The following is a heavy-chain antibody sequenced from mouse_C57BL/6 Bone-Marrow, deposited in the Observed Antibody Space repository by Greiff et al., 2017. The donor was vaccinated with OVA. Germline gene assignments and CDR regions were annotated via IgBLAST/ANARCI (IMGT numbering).Heavy chain of an antibody. CDR1: GYTFTSYW. D-gene: IGHD1-1*01. J-gene: IGHJ4*01. CDR3: ITTVVGRAMDD. CDR2: IDPSDGYT. Sequence: QVQLQQPGAELVKPGASVKLSCKASGYTFTSYWMHWVKQRPGQGLEWIGEIDPSDGYTNYNQKLKGKATLTVDQSSSTAYMQRSSLTSEDSAVYYCITTVVGRAMDDWCQGTSVTVSS. V-gene: IGHV1-69*02.